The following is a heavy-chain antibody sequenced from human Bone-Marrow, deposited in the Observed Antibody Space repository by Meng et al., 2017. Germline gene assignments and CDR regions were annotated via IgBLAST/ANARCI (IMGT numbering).Heavy chain of an antibody. Sequence: ASVKVSCKPSGYNFPDYYIHWVRRAPGQGLEWMGRINPKSGDTHYAQKFQARVTMTGDTSISTAYMELSRLRSDDTAVYYCARVDTVRGVWMPPFDYWGQGTLVTVSS. V-gene: IGHV1-2*06. D-gene: IGHD3-10*01. J-gene: IGHJ4*02. CDR3: ARVDTVRGVWMPPFDY. CDR1: GYNFPDYY. CDR2: INPKSGDT.